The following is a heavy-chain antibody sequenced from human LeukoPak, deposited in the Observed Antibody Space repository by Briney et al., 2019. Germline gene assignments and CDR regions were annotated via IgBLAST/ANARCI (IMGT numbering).Heavy chain of an antibody. CDR2: ISGYNGKT. D-gene: IGHD4-17*01. CDR1: GYTFTNYG. J-gene: IGHJ1*01. CDR3: ARDDYGDYVSYFQH. Sequence: ASVKVSCKASGYTFTNYGISWVRQAPGQGPEWMGWISGYNGKTNYAQKFQGRVTMTTDTSTSTAYVELRSLRSDDTAVYYCARDDYGDYVSYFQHWGQGTLVIVSS. V-gene: IGHV1-18*01.